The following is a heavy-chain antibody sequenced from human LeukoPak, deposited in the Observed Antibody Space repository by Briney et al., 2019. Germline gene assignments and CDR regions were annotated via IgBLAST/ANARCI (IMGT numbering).Heavy chain of an antibody. CDR1: GFTFSSYW. D-gene: IGHD2-15*01. V-gene: IGHV3-7*01. CDR3: TRDTGCSGGACYTFYDY. CDR2: IKEDGSAK. Sequence: GGSLRLSCAASGFTFSSYWMTWVRQAPGQGLEWVANIKEDGSAKYHVDSVKGRFTISRDNAKNSLYLQMNSLRVEDTAVYYCTRDTGCSGGACYTFYDYWGQGTLVTVSS. J-gene: IGHJ4*02.